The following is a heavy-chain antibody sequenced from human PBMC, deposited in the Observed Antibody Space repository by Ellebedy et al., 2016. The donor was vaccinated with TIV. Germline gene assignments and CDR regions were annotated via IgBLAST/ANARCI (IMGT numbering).Heavy chain of an antibody. CDR2: INSDGSST. J-gene: IGHJ6*02. D-gene: IGHD1-7*01. Sequence: GESLKISCAASGFTFSSYWMHWVRQAPGKGLVWVSRINSDGSSTSYADSVKGRFTISRDNAKNTLYLQMNSLRAEDTAVYYCARELVLLELHRGMDVWGQGTTVTVSS. V-gene: IGHV3-74*01. CDR3: ARELVLLELHRGMDV. CDR1: GFTFSSYW.